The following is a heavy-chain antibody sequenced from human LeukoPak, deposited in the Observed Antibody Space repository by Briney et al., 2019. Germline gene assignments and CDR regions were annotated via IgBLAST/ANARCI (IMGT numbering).Heavy chain of an antibody. Sequence: GGSLRLSCAASGFTFDDYGMSWVRQAPGKGLEGVSGINWNSGSAVYADSVKGRFTISRDDAKNSLYLQMNSLRAEDTALYYCARDRISFGIAAAGTAFDIWGQGTMVTVSS. J-gene: IGHJ3*02. CDR3: ARDRISFGIAAAGTAFDI. CDR1: GFTFDDYG. V-gene: IGHV3-20*04. CDR2: INWNSGSA. D-gene: IGHD6-13*01.